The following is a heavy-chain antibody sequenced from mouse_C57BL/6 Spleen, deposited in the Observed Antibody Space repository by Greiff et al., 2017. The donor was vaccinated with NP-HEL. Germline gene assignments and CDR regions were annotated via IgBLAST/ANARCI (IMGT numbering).Heavy chain of an antibody. D-gene: IGHD2-3*01. CDR2: IYPGNGDT. V-gene: IGHV1-12*01. J-gene: IGHJ3*01. Sequence: QVQLQQSGAELVRPGASVKMSCKASGYTFTSYNMHWVKQTPRQGLEWIGAIYPGNGDTSYNQKFKGKATLTVAKSSSTAYMQLSSLTSEDAAVYFCARDVDGYYGFAYWGQGTLVTVSA. CDR3: ARDVDGYYGFAY. CDR1: GYTFTSYN.